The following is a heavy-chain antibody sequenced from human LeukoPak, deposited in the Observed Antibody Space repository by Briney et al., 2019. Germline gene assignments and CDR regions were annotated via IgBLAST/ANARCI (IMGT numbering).Heavy chain of an antibody. CDR3: ARGPGGGSYSDAFDI. Sequence: SETLSLTCTVFGGSISSYYWSWIRQPPGKGLEWIAYIHYSGGASYNPSLKSRVTISINTSKNQFSLRLSSVTTADTAVYYCARGPGGGSYSDAFDIWGQGTMVTVSS. CDR2: IHYSGGA. D-gene: IGHD1-26*01. J-gene: IGHJ3*02. CDR1: GGSISSYY. V-gene: IGHV4-59*01.